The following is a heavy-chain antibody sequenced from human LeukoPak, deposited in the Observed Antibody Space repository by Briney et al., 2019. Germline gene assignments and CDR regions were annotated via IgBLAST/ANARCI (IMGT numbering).Heavy chain of an antibody. D-gene: IGHD1-26*01. V-gene: IGHV3-9*01. CDR2: ISWNSGSI. CDR3: ATLVGARDY. J-gene: IGHJ4*02. CDR1: GFTFDGYA. Sequence: PGGSLRLSCAASGFTFDGYAMHWVRQAPGKGLEWVSGISWNSGSIGYADSVKGRFTISRDNAKNTLYLQMNSLRAEDTAVYYCATLVGARDYWGQGILVTVSS.